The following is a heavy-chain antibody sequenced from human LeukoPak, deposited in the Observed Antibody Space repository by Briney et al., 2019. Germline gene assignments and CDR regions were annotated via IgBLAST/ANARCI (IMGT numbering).Heavy chain of an antibody. V-gene: IGHV3-48*02. CDR2: ISSSSSTI. D-gene: IGHD6-6*01. Sequence: GGSLRLSCAASGFTVSGNYMSWVRQTPGKGLEWVSYISSSSSTIYYADSVKGRFTISRDNAKNSLYLQMNSLRDEDTAVYYCARETPEYDWGQGTLVTVSS. J-gene: IGHJ4*02. CDR3: ARETPEYD. CDR1: GFTVSGNY.